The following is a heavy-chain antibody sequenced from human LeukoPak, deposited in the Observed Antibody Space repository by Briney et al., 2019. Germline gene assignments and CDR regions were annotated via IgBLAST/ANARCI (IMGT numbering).Heavy chain of an antibody. D-gene: IGHD3-9*01. J-gene: IGHJ4*02. CDR1: GFTFSSYW. Sequence: GGSLRLSCAASGFTFSSYWMSWVRQAPGKGLEWVANIKQDGSEKYYVDSVKGRFTISRDNAKNSLYLQMNSLRAEDTAVYYCARDAAYYDILTGGVYWGQGTLVTVSS. CDR2: IKQDGSEK. CDR3: ARDAAYYDILTGGVY. V-gene: IGHV3-7*01.